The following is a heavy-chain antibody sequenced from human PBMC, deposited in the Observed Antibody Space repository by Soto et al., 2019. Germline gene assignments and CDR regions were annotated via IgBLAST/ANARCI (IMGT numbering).Heavy chain of an antibody. D-gene: IGHD5-12*01. V-gene: IGHV1-2*02. Sequence: QVQLVQSGTEVKRPGDSVKVSCKASGYTFTGYYVHWVRQAPGQGLEWMGWINPNSGDTYRAQRFQGRVTMNRDTSIGTAYMELRGLTSDDTADYYCAKGGPIVASGTRVYLYNAMDVWGQGTTVTVSS. CDR3: AKGGPIVASGTRVYLYNAMDV. CDR1: GYTFTGYY. CDR2: INPNSGDT. J-gene: IGHJ6*02.